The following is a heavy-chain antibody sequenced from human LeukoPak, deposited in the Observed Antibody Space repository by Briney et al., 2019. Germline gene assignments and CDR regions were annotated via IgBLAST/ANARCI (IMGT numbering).Heavy chain of an antibody. CDR1: GFTFSSYA. CDR3: AREDIAAAVPGFDY. CDR2: ISYDGSNK. Sequence: GGSLRLSCAASGFTFSSYAMSWVRQAPGKGLEWVAVISYDGSNKYYADSVKGRFTISRDNAKNSLYLQMNSLRAEDTAVYYCAREDIAAAVPGFDYWGQGTLVTVSS. D-gene: IGHD6-13*01. V-gene: IGHV3-30*03. J-gene: IGHJ4*02.